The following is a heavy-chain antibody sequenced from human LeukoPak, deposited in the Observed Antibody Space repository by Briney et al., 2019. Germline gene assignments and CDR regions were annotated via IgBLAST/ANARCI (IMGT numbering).Heavy chain of an antibody. CDR2: MNPGSGNT. Sequence: ASVKVSCKASGYTFTSYDINWARQATGQGPEWMGWMNPGSGNTGYAQKFQGRVTMTRNTSISTVYMEVSGLRSEDTAVYYCTRGGIIILGVATVVDYWGQGTLVTVSS. J-gene: IGHJ4*02. CDR1: GYTFTSYD. D-gene: IGHD3/OR15-3a*01. CDR3: TRGGIIILGVATVVDY. V-gene: IGHV1-8*01.